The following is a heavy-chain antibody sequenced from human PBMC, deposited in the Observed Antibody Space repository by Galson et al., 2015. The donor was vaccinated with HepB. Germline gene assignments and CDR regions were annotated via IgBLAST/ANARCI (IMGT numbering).Heavy chain of an antibody. J-gene: IGHJ5*02. CDR2: IKSKTDGGTT. Sequence: SLRLSCAASGFTFSNAWMNWVRQAPGKGLEWVGRIKSKTDGGTTDYAAPVKGRFTISRDDSKNTLYLQMNSLKTEDTAVYYCTTDPGTYCGGDCYYDWFDPWGQGTLVTVSS. CDR3: TTDPGTYCGGDCYYDWFDP. CDR1: GFTFSNAW. V-gene: IGHV3-15*07. D-gene: IGHD2-21*02.